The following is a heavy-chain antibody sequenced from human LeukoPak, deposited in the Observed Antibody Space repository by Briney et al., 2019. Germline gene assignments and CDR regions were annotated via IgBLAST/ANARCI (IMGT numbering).Heavy chain of an antibody. D-gene: IGHD2-2*01. CDR1: GGSISSNNW. J-gene: IGHJ5*02. CDR2: ISHSGNT. Sequence: PSETLSLTCAVSGGSISSNNWWSWVRQPPGKGLEWIGEISHSGNTNYNPSLKSRVTMSIDKSNNHFSLNLRSVTAADTAIYYCARANVVVPNADRYWFDPWGQGTLVTVSS. V-gene: IGHV4-4*02. CDR3: ARANVVVPNADRYWFDP.